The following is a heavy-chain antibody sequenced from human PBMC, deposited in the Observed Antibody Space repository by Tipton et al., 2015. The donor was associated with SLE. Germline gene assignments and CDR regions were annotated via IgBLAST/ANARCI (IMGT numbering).Heavy chain of an antibody. CDR1: GGSSSGNY. CDR3: ARHMWFTEVFPVDSFDI. Sequence: TLSLTCTVSGGSSSGNYWSWIRQPPGKGLEWIGFIHDDGTTNYNPSLERRLTISIESPNGQFSLKLRSVTAADTAVYYCARHMWFTEVFPVDSFDIWGQGTKVTVSS. V-gene: IGHV4-59*08. CDR2: IHDDGTT. D-gene: IGHD2-21*01. J-gene: IGHJ3*02.